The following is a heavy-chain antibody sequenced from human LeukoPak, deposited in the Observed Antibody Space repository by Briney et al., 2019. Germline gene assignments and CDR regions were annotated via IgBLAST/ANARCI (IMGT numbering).Heavy chain of an antibody. CDR3: AKVSSRLLWFGEFDY. V-gene: IGHV3-23*01. J-gene: IGHJ4*02. CDR2: ISGSGGST. Sequence: GGSLRLSCAASGFTFSSYAMSWVRQAPGKGLEWVSAISGSGGSTYYADSVKGRFTISRDNSKNTLYLQMNSLRAEDTAVYYCAKVSSRLLWFGEFDYWGQGTLVTVSS. D-gene: IGHD3-10*01. CDR1: GFTFSSYA.